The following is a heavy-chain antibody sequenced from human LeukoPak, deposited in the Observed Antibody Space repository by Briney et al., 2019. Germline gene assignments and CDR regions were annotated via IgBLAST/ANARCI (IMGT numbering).Heavy chain of an antibody. CDR2: ISSSSSFM. D-gene: IGHD2-21*01. J-gene: IGHJ4*02. CDR3: VRVDHSLGKTYLDY. V-gene: IGHV3-21*01. CDR1: GFTFSTYS. Sequence: GGSLRLSCAASGFTFSTYSLSWVRQAPGKGLEWVSSISSSSSFMYYADSVKGRFTISRDNAKNALYLQMNSLRAEDTAVYYCVRVDHSLGKTYLDYWGQGTLVTVSS.